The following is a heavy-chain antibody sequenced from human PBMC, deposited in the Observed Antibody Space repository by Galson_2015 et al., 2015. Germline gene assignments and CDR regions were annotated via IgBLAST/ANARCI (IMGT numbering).Heavy chain of an antibody. D-gene: IGHD4-23*01. CDR2: MSYDGSNK. V-gene: IGHV3-30*18. Sequence: SLRLSCAASGFTFSSNGMHWVRQAPGKGLEWVAVMSYDGSNKYYADSVKGRFTISRDNSKNTLYLHMNSLRAEDTAVYYCAKTYGGNLFNYWGQGTLVTVSS. J-gene: IGHJ4*02. CDR1: GFTFSSNG. CDR3: AKTYGGNLFNY.